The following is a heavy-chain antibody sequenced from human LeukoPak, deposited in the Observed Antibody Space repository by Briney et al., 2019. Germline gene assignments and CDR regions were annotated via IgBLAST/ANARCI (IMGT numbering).Heavy chain of an antibody. CDR2: INSSGGRT. CDR3: ARRAGAYSHPYDY. J-gene: IGHJ4*02. D-gene: IGHD4/OR15-4a*01. V-gene: IGHV3-23*01. CDR1: GFTFSSNA. Sequence: GGSLRLSCAASGFTFSSNAMGWVRQAPGKGLEWVSDINSSGGRTYYADSVKGRFTISRDNSKNTLYLQMNSLRAEDTAVYYCARRAGAYSHPYDYWGQGTLVTVSS.